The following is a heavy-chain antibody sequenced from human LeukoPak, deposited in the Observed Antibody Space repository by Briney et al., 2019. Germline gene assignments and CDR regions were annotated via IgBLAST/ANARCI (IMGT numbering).Heavy chain of an antibody. Sequence: SVKVSCKASGYTFTNYALSWVRQAPGQGLEWMGGIIPIFGTANYAQKFQGRVTITADESTSTAYMELSSLRSEDTAVYYCARSVAVARAPDYWGQGTLVTVSS. D-gene: IGHD6-19*01. CDR2: IIPIFGTA. CDR1: GYTFTNYA. V-gene: IGHV1-69*13. CDR3: ARSVAVARAPDY. J-gene: IGHJ4*02.